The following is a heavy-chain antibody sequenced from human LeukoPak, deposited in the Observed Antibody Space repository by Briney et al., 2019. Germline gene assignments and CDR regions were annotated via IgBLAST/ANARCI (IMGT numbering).Heavy chain of an antibody. CDR2: ISGSGGST. D-gene: IGHD3-22*01. CDR3: AKETITMIVVVTYFDY. J-gene: IGHJ4*02. Sequence: GGSLRLSCTASGFTFSSYAMSWVRQAPGKGLEWVSAISGSGGSTYYADSVKGRFTISRDNSKNTLYLQMNSLRAEDTAVYYCAKETITMIVVVTYFDYWGQGTLVTVSS. CDR1: GFTFSSYA. V-gene: IGHV3-23*01.